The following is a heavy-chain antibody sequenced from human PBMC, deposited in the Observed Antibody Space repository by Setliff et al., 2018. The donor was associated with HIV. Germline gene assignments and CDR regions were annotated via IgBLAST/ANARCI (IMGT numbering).Heavy chain of an antibody. CDR1: GGSISGSSYY. V-gene: IGHV4-39*07. D-gene: IGHD4-17*01. Sequence: PSETLSLTCTVSGGSISGSSYYWGWIRQPPGKGLEWIGSIYHSGSASHNPSLKSRITISVDTSKHQFSLKLSSVTAADTAVYYCARVQMAYAAFDVWGQGTMVTVSS. J-gene: IGHJ3*01. CDR3: ARVQMAYAAFDV. CDR2: IYHSGSA.